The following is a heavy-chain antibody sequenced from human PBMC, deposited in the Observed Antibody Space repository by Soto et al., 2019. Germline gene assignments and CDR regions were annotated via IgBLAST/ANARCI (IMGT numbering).Heavy chain of an antibody. D-gene: IGHD3-22*01. Sequence: QVQLVQSGAEVKKPGASVKVSCKASGYTFTNYAMHWVRQAPGQRLEWMGWINAGNGNTKYSQKFQGRVTITRDTSASTAYMQLSSLRSEDTAAYYCARGPLLRGDVWGQGTTVTVSS. CDR1: GYTFTNYA. CDR3: ARGPLLRGDV. V-gene: IGHV1-3*01. CDR2: INAGNGNT. J-gene: IGHJ6*02.